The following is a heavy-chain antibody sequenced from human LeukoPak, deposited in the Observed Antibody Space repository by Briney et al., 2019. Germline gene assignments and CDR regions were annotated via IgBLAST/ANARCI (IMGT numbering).Heavy chain of an antibody. V-gene: IGHV3-23*01. D-gene: IGHD2/OR15-2a*01. Sequence: GGSLRLSCAASRFSFSTYAMSWVRQAPGKGLEWVSTISNGGDSTYYADSVKGRFTISRDNSKNTLSLRMNGLRADDTAVYYCAKSHSVEYRGYFDSWGQGILVTVSS. CDR2: ISNGGDST. CDR1: RFSFSTYA. J-gene: IGHJ4*02. CDR3: AKSHSVEYRGYFDS.